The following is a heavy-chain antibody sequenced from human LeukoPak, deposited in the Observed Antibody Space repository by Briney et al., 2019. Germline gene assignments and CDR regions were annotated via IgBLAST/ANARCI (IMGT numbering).Heavy chain of an antibody. CDR1: GYTFTSYY. J-gene: IGHJ6*02. Sequence: ASVKVSCKASGYTFTSYYIHWVRQAPGQGLEWMGIINPSAGGTQYAQNFQGRVTLTRDTSTSTVYMELTSLRSEDTAVYYCARHVRVEVAGTTCHPMDVWGQGTTVTVSS. D-gene: IGHD6-19*01. CDR3: ARHVRVEVAGTTCHPMDV. V-gene: IGHV1-46*01. CDR2: INPSAGGT.